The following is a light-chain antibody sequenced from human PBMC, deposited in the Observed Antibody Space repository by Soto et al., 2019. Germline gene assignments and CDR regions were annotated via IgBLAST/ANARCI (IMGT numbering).Light chain of an antibody. CDR1: QSVRSSY. V-gene: IGKV3-20*01. CDR2: GAS. CDR3: QQYGDSPQT. J-gene: IGKJ5*01. Sequence: ENVLTQSPGTLSLSPGERATLSCRASQSVRSSYLAWYQQKPGQAPRLLLYGASSRATGIPDRFSGSGSGTDVTLTIDRLEPEDFAVYYCQQYGDSPQTFGQGTRLEI.